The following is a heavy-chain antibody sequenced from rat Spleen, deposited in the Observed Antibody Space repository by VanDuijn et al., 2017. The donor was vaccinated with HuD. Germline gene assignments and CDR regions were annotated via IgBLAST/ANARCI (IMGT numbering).Heavy chain of an antibody. CDR1: GFSLSNYG. V-gene: IGHV2S61*01. CDR3: ARSDYSSPYYFDY. Sequence: QVQLKESGPGLVKPSLTLSLTCTVSGFSLSNYGVFWVRQPPGKGLEWMGVIWGNGNANYNSALKSRLSISRDTSKSQVFLKMNNLQTEDTAMYFCARSDYSSPYYFDYWGPGVMVTVSS. CDR2: IWGNGNA. D-gene: IGHD1-2*01. J-gene: IGHJ2*01.